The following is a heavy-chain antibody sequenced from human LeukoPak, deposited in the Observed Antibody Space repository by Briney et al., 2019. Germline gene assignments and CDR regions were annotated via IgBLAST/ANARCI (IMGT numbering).Heavy chain of an antibody. D-gene: IGHD6-19*01. J-gene: IGHJ4*02. CDR1: GFTFSSYA. CDR3: AKNSGWLAHFDY. V-gene: IGHV3-23*01. CDR2: ISGSGGST. Sequence: GGSLRLSCAASGFTFSSYAMSWVRHAPGKGLELVSAISGSGGSTFYADSVKGRFTISRDNSKNTLYLQMNSLRAEDTAVYYCAKNSGWLAHFDYWGQGTLVTVSS.